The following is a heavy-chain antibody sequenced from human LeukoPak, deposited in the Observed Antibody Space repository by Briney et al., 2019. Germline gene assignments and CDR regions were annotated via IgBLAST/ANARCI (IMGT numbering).Heavy chain of an antibody. CDR3: ARQWLVSPLFDY. Sequence: SETLSLTCTVSGGSISQYYWSWIRQPPGKGLEWIGYIYYTGSTNYNPSLKSRVTVSVHTSKNQLSLKLSSVTAADTAVYYCARQWLVSPLFDYWGQGTLVTVSS. J-gene: IGHJ4*02. V-gene: IGHV4-59*08. CDR1: GGSISQYY. CDR2: IYYTGST. D-gene: IGHD6-19*01.